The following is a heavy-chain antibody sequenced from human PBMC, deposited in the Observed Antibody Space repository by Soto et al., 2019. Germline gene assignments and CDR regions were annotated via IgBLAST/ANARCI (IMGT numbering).Heavy chain of an antibody. CDR3: AHKGPEDWPLDY. D-gene: IGHD3-9*01. J-gene: IGHJ4*02. CDR2: ISYDGSNK. V-gene: IGHV3-30*03. Sequence: PGGSLRLSCAASRFTFSNYGMHWVRQTPGKGLEWVAVISYDGSNKYYADSVKGRFTISRDNSKNTLYLQMNSLRAEDTAVYYCAHKGPEDWPLDYWGQGTLVTVSS. CDR1: RFTFSNYG.